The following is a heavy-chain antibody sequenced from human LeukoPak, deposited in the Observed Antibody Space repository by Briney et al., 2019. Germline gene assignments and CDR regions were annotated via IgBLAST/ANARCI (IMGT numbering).Heavy chain of an antibody. V-gene: IGHV4-59*01. CDR1: RGSIRSYY. CDR2: IYYGGHA. CDR3: AGSNGLVTTILPDY. Sequence: PSETLSLTCTVSRGSIRSYYWSWIRQAPGTGLEWIGYIYYGGHAVYNPSLKSRLSISLDTSKSQFSLNLNSATTADTAVYYCAGSNGLVTTILPDYWGQGTLVTVSS. J-gene: IGHJ4*02. D-gene: IGHD2-21*02.